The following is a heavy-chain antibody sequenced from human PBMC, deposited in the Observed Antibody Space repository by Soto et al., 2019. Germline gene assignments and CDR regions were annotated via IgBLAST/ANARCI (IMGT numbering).Heavy chain of an antibody. CDR2: IIPVFGTT. CDR3: SISNSYGRGDF. CDR1: GGTLNSYT. V-gene: IGHV1-69*01. Sequence: QVQLVQSGAEVKKPGSSVMVSCKASGGTLNSYTISWVRQAPGQGLEWMGGIIPVFGTTDYAQKFQGRVTITADQSTGTAYIDLFSLRSEDTAIYYCSISNSYGRGDFWGQGTLVTVSS. J-gene: IGHJ4*02. D-gene: IGHD4-17*01.